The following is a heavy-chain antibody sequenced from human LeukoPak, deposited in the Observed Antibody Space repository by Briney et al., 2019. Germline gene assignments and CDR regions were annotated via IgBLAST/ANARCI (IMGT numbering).Heavy chain of an antibody. Sequence: KTSETLSLTCTVSGDSISGYYWSWIRQPPGKGLEWIGYIYYSGSTGYNPSLKSRVTISVDTSKNQFSLKLSSVTAADTAVYYCAKCTIFGATGWFDPWGQGTLVTVSS. J-gene: IGHJ5*02. CDR3: AKCTIFGATGWFDP. CDR2: IYYSGST. D-gene: IGHD3-3*01. V-gene: IGHV4-59*01. CDR1: GDSISGYY.